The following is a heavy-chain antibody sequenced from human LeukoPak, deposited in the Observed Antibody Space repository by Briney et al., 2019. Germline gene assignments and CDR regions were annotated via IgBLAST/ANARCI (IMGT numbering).Heavy chain of an antibody. J-gene: IGHJ4*02. CDR2: ISSSSSYI. CDR3: ARAWSSGYSWVAYYFDY. CDR1: GFTFSSYS. V-gene: IGHV3-21*01. Sequence: GGSLRLSCAASGFTFSSYSMNWVRQAPGKGLEWVSSISSSSSYIYYADSVKGRFTISRDNAKNSLYLQMNSLRAEDTALYYCARAWSSGYSWVAYYFDYWGQGTLVTVSS. D-gene: IGHD3-22*01.